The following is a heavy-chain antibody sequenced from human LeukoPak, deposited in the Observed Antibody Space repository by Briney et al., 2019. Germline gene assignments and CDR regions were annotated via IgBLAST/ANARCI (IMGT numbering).Heavy chain of an antibody. Sequence: RWALTLSCPASRFTFINYWMNELRQPAGKGLEWVAKIKQDGTEKYYVDSVKGRLTTSRGNAKNSLYLQINTLRAEDTAVYYCASMDYWGQGTLVTVSS. J-gene: IGHJ4*02. CDR3: ASMDY. CDR1: RFTFINYW. CDR2: IKQDGTEK. V-gene: IGHV3-7*01.